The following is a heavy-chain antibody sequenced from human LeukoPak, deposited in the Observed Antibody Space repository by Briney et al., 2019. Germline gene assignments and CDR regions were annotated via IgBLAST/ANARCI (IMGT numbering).Heavy chain of an antibody. CDR2: IYHSGST. D-gene: IGHD3-3*01. Sequence: ASETLSLTCAVSGYSISSGYYWGWIRQPPGKGLEWIRSIYHSGSTYYNPSLKSRVTISVDTSKNQFSLKLSSVTAADTAVYYCAGPLQLRFLEYWGQGTLVTVSS. J-gene: IGHJ4*02. CDR3: AGPLQLRFLEY. CDR1: GYSISSGYY. V-gene: IGHV4-38-2*01.